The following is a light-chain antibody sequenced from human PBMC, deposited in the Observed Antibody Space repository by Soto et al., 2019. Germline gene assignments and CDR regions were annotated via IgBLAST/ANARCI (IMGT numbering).Light chain of an antibody. V-gene: IGLV2-14*01. CDR3: SSFTSSTTLV. J-gene: IGLJ3*02. CDR2: EVT. Sequence: QSVLTQPASVSGSTGQSITISCTGTSGDIGGYNYVSWYQQHPGRAPKLLIYEVTNRPSGVSDRFYASKSGNTASLTISRLQAEDEADYYCSSFTSSTTLVFGGGTQRTVL. CDR1: SGDIGGYNY.